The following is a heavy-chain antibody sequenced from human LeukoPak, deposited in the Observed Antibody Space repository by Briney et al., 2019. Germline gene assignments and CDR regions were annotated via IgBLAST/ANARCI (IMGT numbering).Heavy chain of an antibody. CDR2: IWYDGSNK. CDR3: ARDFRYGDYYYVDY. V-gene: IGHV3-33*01. CDR1: GFTFSSYG. Sequence: GRSLRLSCAASGFTFSSYGMHWVRQAPGKGLERVAVIWYDGSNKYYADSVKGRFTISRDNYKNTLYLQMNSLRAEDTAVYYCARDFRYGDYYYVDYWGQGTLVTVSP. J-gene: IGHJ4*02. D-gene: IGHD4-17*01.